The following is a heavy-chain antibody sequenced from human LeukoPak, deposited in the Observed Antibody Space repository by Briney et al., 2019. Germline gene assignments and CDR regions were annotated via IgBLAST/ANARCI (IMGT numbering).Heavy chain of an antibody. D-gene: IGHD6-19*01. J-gene: IGHJ4*02. Sequence: GGSLRLSCAASGFTFSSYAMHWDRQAPGKGLEYVSAISSNGGSTYYANSVKGRFTISRDNSKNTLYLQMGSLRAEDMAVYYCAMSSGEQWRPFDYWGQGTLVTASS. CDR2: ISSNGGST. CDR1: GFTFSSYA. CDR3: AMSSGEQWRPFDY. V-gene: IGHV3-64*01.